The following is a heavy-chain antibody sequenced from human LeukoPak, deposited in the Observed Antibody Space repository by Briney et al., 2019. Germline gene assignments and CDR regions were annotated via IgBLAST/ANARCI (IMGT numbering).Heavy chain of an antibody. Sequence: SETLSLTCTVSGGSISSSSYYWGWIRQPPGKGLEWIGSIYYSGSTYYNPSLKSRVTISVDTSKNQFSLKLSSVTAADTAVYYCASSTMVRGVIIIDDAFDIWGQGTMVTVSS. CDR2: IYYSGST. CDR1: GGSISSSSYY. J-gene: IGHJ3*02. D-gene: IGHD3-10*01. V-gene: IGHV4-39*07. CDR3: ASSTMVRGVIIIDDAFDI.